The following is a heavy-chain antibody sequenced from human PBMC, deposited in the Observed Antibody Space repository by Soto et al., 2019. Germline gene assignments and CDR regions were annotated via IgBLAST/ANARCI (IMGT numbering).Heavy chain of an antibody. CDR3: ARAGNYDILTGYYPFDY. D-gene: IGHD3-9*01. V-gene: IGHV4-34*01. CDR1: GGSFSGYY. J-gene: IGHJ4*02. CDR2: INHSGST. Sequence: SETLSLTCAVYGGSFSGYYLSWIRQPPGKGLEWIGEINHSGSTNYNPSLKSRATISVDTSKNQFSLKLSSVTAADTAVYYCARAGNYDILTGYYPFDYWGQGTLVTVSS.